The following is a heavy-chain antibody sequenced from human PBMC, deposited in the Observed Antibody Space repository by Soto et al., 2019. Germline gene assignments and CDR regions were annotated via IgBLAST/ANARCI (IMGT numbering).Heavy chain of an antibody. D-gene: IGHD1-1*01. CDR2: VYYSGRT. CDR1: GGSINSFY. Sequence: QMLLQESGPGLLKPSETLSLTCIVSGGSINSFYWSWIRQPPGKGLEWLGHVYYSGRTNYNPSLKSRVPMSLDTSRNYFSLKLNSVIAADTAVYFCARGVETGPDYWGQGTLVTVSS. CDR3: ARGVETGPDY. J-gene: IGHJ1*01. V-gene: IGHV4-59*01.